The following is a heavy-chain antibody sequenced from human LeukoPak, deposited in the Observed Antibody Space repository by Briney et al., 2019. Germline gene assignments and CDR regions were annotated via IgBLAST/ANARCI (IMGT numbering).Heavy chain of an antibody. CDR1: GFTFSSYA. Sequence: GGSLRLSCAASGFTFSSYAMSWVRQAPGKGLEWVSAISGSGTGTYYADSVKGRFTISRDNSKNTLYLQMNSLRAEDTAVYYCANRFMDLFYFDYWGPGSLVTVSS. CDR3: ANRFMDLFYFDY. V-gene: IGHV3-23*01. D-gene: IGHD3-10*01. J-gene: IGHJ4*02. CDR2: ISGSGTGT.